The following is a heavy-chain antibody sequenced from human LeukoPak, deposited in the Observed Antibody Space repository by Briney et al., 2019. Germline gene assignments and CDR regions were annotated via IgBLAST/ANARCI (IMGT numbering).Heavy chain of an antibody. V-gene: IGHV1-69*13. CDR2: IIPIFGTA. CDR1: GGTFSSYA. D-gene: IGHD4-11*01. J-gene: IGHJ5*02. CDR3: ARDGSDSNYDWFDP. Sequence: SVKVSCKASGGTFSSYAISRVRQAPGQGLEWMGGIIPIFGTANYAQKFQGRVAIAADESTSTAYMELSSLRSEDTAVYYCARDGSDSNYDWFDPWGQGTLVTVSS.